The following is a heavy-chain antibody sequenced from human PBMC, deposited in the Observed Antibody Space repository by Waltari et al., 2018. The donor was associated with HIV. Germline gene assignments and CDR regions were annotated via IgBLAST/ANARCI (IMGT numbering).Heavy chain of an antibody. J-gene: IGHJ1*01. D-gene: IGHD2-15*01. CDR3: ARDHHCSGGSCYRYFQH. V-gene: IGHV4-34*01. CDR2: INHSGST. CDR1: GGSFSGYY. Sequence: QVQLQQWGAGLLKPSETLSLTCAVYGGSFSGYYWSWIRQPPGKGLEWIGEINHSGSTNYNPSLKSRVTISVDTSKNQFSLKLSSVTAADTAVYYCARDHHCSGGSCYRYFQHWGQGTLVTVSS.